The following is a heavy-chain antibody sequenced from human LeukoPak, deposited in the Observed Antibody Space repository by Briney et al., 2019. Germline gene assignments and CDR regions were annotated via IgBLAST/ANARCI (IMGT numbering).Heavy chain of an antibody. J-gene: IGHJ4*02. CDR2: ISGSGGST. CDR1: GFTFSSYS. CDR3: AKDRPDIVVVVAATGASDFDY. D-gene: IGHD2-15*01. V-gene: IGHV3-23*01. Sequence: PGGSLRLSCAASGFTFSSYSMNWVRQAPGKGLEWVSAISGSGGSTYYADSVKGRFTISRDNSKNTLYLQMNSLRAEDTAVYYCAKDRPDIVVVVAATGASDFDYWGQGTLVTVSS.